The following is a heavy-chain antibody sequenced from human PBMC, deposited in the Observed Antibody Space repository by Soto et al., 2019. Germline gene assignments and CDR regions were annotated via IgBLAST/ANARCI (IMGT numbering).Heavy chain of an antibody. CDR1: GGSISSSSYY. Sequence: SETLSLTCTVSGGSISSSSYYWGWIRQPPGKGLEWIGSIYYSGSTYYNPSLKSRVTISVDTSKNQFSLKLSSVTAADTAVYYCTGLRYFDWLLSDYWGQGTLVTVSS. J-gene: IGHJ4*02. CDR2: IYYSGST. D-gene: IGHD3-9*01. V-gene: IGHV4-39*01. CDR3: TGLRYFDWLLSDY.